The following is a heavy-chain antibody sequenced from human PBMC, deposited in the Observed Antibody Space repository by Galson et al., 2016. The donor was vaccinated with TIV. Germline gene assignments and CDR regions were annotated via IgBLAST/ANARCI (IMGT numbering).Heavy chain of an antibody. J-gene: IGHJ4*02. CDR2: INPGNGDT. D-gene: IGHD2-21*01. V-gene: IGHV1-2*02. CDR1: GYRFIGYY. Sequence: SVKVSCKASGYRFIGYYIHWVRQAPGRGPEWMGCINPGNGDTKYAQIFQGSVTLTWDTSVSTAYTELTSLRSDDTAVYFCAKESDWGVAEFDFWGQGTPVSVSS. CDR3: AKESDWGVAEFDF.